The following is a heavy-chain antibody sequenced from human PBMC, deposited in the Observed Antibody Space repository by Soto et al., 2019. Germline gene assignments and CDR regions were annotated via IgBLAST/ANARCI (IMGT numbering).Heavy chain of an antibody. J-gene: IGHJ5*02. V-gene: IGHV4-39*01. CDR2: IYYSGST. D-gene: IGHD3-3*01. CDR3: VPTYYDFWSGYPGGWFDP. Sequence: SETLSHTCTVSGGSISSSSYYWGWIRQPPGKXLEWIGSIYYSGSTYYNPSLKSRVTISVDTSKNQFSLKLSSVTAADTAVYYCVPTYYDFWSGYPGGWFDPWGQGTLVTVYS. CDR1: GGSISSSSYY.